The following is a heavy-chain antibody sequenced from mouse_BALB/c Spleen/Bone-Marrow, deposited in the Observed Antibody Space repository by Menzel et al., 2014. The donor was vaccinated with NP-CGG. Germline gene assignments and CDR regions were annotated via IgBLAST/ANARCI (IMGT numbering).Heavy chain of an antibody. CDR2: ILPGSGST. D-gene: IGHD1-1*01. CDR3: TRSSGSSNSWFAY. J-gene: IGHJ3*01. V-gene: IGHV1-9*01. Sequence: QVQLKESGAELMKPGASVKISCKSTGYTFSSYWVEWVKQSPGHGLEWIGEILPGSGSTDYNERFKGKATFAAATSSNTAYMQLSRLTSEDSAVFYCTRSSGSSNSWFAYWGQGTLVTVSA. CDR1: GYTFSSYW.